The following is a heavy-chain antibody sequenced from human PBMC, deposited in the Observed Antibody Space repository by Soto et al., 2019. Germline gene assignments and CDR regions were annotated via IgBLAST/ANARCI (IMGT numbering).Heavy chain of an antibody. D-gene: IGHD3-10*01. J-gene: IGHJ4*03. CDR3: ARDLDGSGSYYTGY. CDR1: GYVFSGFG. CDR2: ISPYNGNK. V-gene: IGHV1-18*01. Sequence: ASVKVSCKASGYVFSGFGINWVRQVPGQGLEWMGWISPYNGNKNYAQKFQGRVTVTTDTSTSTAYMELRSLRSDDTAVFYCARDLDGSGSYYTGYWGHGSLVTVSS.